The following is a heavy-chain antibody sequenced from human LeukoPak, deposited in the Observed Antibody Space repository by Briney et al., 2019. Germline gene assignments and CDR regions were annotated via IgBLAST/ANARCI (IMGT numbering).Heavy chain of an antibody. D-gene: IGHD6-13*01. CDR2: VNHSGST. J-gene: IGHJ5*02. Sequence: RLSPTCALYSGSLTVFSGSWIRPPPKEGLGWVVEVNHSGSTYYNQFLKSGVTTSVDTSKNQYSLKLSSVSAAETAVYYWARDPAGYSSSWLSSWGQGTLVTVSS. CDR1: SGSLTVFS. V-gene: IGHV4-34*01. CDR3: ARDPAGYSSSWLSS.